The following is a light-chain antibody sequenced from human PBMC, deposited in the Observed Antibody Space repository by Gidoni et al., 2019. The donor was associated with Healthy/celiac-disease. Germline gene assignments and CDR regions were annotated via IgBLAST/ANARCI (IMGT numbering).Light chain of an antibody. V-gene: IGKV1-9*01. Sequence: DIQLTQSPSFLSASVGDRVTSTCRASQGISSYLAWYQQKPGKAPKLLIYAASTLQSGVPSRFSGSGSGTEFTLTISSLQPEDFATYYCQQRNSYPRTFGQGTKVEIK. CDR1: QGISSY. J-gene: IGKJ1*01. CDR2: AAS. CDR3: QQRNSYPRT.